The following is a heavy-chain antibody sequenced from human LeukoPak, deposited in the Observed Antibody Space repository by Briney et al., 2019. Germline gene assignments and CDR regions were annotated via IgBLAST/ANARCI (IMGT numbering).Heavy chain of an antibody. CDR3: VSTIAVAGHDAFDV. D-gene: IGHD6-19*01. CDR2: IYHSGST. J-gene: IGHJ3*01. V-gene: IGHV4-38-2*01. CDR1: GYSISSGYY. Sequence: PSETLSLTCAVSGYSISSGYYWGWIRQPPGKGLEWIGSIYHSGSTYYNPSLKSRVTISVDTSKNQFSLKLSSVTAADTAVYYCVSTIAVAGHDAFDVWGQGTMVTVSS.